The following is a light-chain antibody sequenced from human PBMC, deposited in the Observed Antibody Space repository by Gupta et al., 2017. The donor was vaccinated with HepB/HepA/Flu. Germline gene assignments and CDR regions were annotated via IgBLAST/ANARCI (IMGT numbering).Light chain of an antibody. J-gene: IGKJ1*01. CDR2: AAF. CDR3: RQDNSYPQT. Sequence: DIQMTQSPSSLSASVGDRVSITCRASQGIRSDFGWYQQKPGKAPQRLIHAAFGLQPGVPSRFSGSESGTEFTLTISSLQPEDFATYYCRQDNSYPQTFGQGTKVEIK. V-gene: IGKV1-17*01. CDR1: QGIRSD.